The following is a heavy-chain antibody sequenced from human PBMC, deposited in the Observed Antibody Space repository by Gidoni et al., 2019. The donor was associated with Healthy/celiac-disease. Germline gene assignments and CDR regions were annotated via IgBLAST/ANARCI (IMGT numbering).Heavy chain of an antibody. CDR3: TRDGRQLGLDY. CDR2: IRSKAYGGTT. Sequence: EVQLVESGGGLVQPGRSLRLSCTASGFTFGDYAMGWFRQAPGKGLEWVGFIRSKAYGGTTEYAASVKGRFTISRDDSKSIAYLQMNSLKTEDTAVYYCTRDGRQLGLDYWGQGTLVTVSS. J-gene: IGHJ4*02. V-gene: IGHV3-49*03. CDR1: GFTFGDYA. D-gene: IGHD6-6*01.